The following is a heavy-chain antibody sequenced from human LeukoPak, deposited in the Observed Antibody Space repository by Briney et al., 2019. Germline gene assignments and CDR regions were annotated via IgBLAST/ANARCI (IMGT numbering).Heavy chain of an antibody. Sequence: SETLSLTCTVSGGSISSYYWSWIRQPPGKGLEWIGYIYTSGSTNYNPSLKSRVTVSVDTSKNQFSLKLSSVTAADTAVYYCAREVYYYDSSGYDRYCDYWGQGTLVTVSS. V-gene: IGHV4-4*09. D-gene: IGHD3-22*01. CDR1: GGSISSYY. CDR3: AREVYYYDSSGYDRYCDY. J-gene: IGHJ4*02. CDR2: IYTSGST.